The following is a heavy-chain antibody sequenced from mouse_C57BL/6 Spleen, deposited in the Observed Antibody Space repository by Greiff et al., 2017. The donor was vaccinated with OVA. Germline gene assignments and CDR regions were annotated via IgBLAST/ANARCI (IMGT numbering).Heavy chain of an antibody. CDR2: IDPETGGT. CDR3: TRFLDY. Sequence: VQLQESGAELVRPGASVTLSCKASGYTFTDYEMHWVKQTPVHGLEWIGAIDPETGGTAYNQKFKGKAILTADKSSSTAYMELRSLTSEDSAVYYCTRFLDYWGQGTTLTVSS. CDR1: GYTFTDYE. V-gene: IGHV1-15*01. J-gene: IGHJ2*01.